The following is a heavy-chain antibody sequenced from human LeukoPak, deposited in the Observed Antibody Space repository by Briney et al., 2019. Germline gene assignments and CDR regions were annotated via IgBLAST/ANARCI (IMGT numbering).Heavy chain of an antibody. Sequence: GGSLRLSCAASGFTFSSYGMHWVRQAPGKGLEWVAVISYDGSNKYYADSVKGRFTISRDNSKNTPYLQMNSLRAEDTAVYYCAKGSYGSGSYYNYWGQGTLVTVSS. J-gene: IGHJ4*02. CDR3: AKGSYGSGSYYNY. CDR2: ISYDGSNK. CDR1: GFTFSSYG. V-gene: IGHV3-30*18. D-gene: IGHD3-10*01.